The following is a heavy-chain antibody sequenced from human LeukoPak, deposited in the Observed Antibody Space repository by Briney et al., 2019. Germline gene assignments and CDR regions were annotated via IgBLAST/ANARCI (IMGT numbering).Heavy chain of an antibody. CDR1: GYTLTELS. V-gene: IGHV1-24*01. D-gene: IGHD3-9*01. J-gene: IGHJ4*02. Sequence: SVKVSCKVSGYTLTELSMHWVRQAPGKGHGGVGGFDTEDGETIYAQKFQGRVTMTEDTSTDTAYMELSSLSSEDTAVYYCATLNYDILTGYLYYFDYWGQGTLVTVSS. CDR3: ATLNYDILTGYLYYFDY. CDR2: FDTEDGET.